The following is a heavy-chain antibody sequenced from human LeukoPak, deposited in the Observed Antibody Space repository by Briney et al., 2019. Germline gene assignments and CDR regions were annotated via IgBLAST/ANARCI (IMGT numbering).Heavy chain of an antibody. Sequence: GGSLRLSCAASGFTFSSYAMHWVRQAPGKGLEWVAVISYDGSNKYYADSVKGRFTISRDNSKNTLYLQMNSLRAEDTAVYYCAKAVGDLDYWGQGTLVTVSS. V-gene: IGHV3-30-3*01. CDR2: ISYDGSNK. D-gene: IGHD3-10*01. CDR1: GFTFSSYA. J-gene: IGHJ4*02. CDR3: AKAVGDLDY.